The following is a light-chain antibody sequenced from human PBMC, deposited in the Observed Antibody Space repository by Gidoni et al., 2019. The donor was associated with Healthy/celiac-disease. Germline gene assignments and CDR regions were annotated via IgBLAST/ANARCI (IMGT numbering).Light chain of an antibody. CDR1: QGISSC. CDR3: HQYYSYPLT. V-gene: IGKV1-8*01. CDR2: AAS. Sequence: AIRVTTSPSSLSASTGDRVTITCRASQGISSCLAWYQQQPGKAPKILLYAASTLQSGVPSRFSGCGSGTDFTLTISCLQSEDFSSYHWHQYYSYPLTFGGGTKVEIK. J-gene: IGKJ4*01.